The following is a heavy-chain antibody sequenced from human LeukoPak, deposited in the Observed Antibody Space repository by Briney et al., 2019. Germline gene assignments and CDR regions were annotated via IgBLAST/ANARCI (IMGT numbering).Heavy chain of an antibody. CDR1: GGSISSGSYY. V-gene: IGHV4-39*01. J-gene: IGHJ6*03. CDR3: ARRALYGYYYYYMDV. CDR2: IYYSGST. Sequence: SETLSLTCTVSGGSISSGSYYWGWIRQPPGKGLEWIGSIYYSGSTYYNPSLKSRVTISVDTSKNQFSLKLSSVTAADTAVYYCARRALYGYYYYYMDVWGKGTTVTVSS. D-gene: IGHD2-8*01.